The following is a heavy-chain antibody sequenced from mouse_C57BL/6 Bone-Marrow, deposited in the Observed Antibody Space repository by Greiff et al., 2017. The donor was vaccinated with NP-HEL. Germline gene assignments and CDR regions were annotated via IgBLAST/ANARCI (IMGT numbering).Heavy chain of an antibody. CDR2: ISSGGSYP. D-gene: IGHD2-1*01. J-gene: IGHJ4*01. CDR1: GFTFSSYG. Sequence: EVMLVESGGDLVKPGGSLKLSCAASGFTFSSYGMSWVRQTPDKRLEWVATISSGGSYPYYPDSVKGRFTISRDNAKNTLYLQMSSLKSEDTAMYYCASLMGGNYGGMDYWGQGTSVTVSS. CDR3: ASLMGGNYGGMDY. V-gene: IGHV5-6*02.